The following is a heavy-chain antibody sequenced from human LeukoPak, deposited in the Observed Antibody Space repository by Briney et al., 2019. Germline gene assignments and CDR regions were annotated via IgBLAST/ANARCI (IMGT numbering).Heavy chain of an antibody. Sequence: ASVKVSCKASGYTFTSYYMHWVRQAPGQGLEWMGIINPSGGSTSYAQKFQGRVTMTRDTSTSTVYMELSSLRSEDTAVYYCARVPTYYYGSGSRTNWFDPWGQGTLVTVSS. CDR3: ARVPTYYYGSGSRTNWFDP. J-gene: IGHJ5*02. V-gene: IGHV1-46*01. D-gene: IGHD3-10*01. CDR2: INPSGGST. CDR1: GYTFTSYY.